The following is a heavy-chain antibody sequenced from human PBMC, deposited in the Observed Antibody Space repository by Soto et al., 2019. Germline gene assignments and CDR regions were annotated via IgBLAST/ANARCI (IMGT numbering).Heavy chain of an antibody. CDR2: IKGDGSHK. CDR3: ATSTGAPGNY. J-gene: IGHJ4*02. Sequence: GGSLRLSCVASGFTFSSSWMSWARQAPGKGLEWVANIKGDGSHKYYGPSVKGRFTISRDNAKNSLYLQMNSLRAEDAAVYYCATSTGAPGNYWGQGTLVTVSS. V-gene: IGHV3-7*01. CDR1: GFTFSSSW. D-gene: IGHD1-26*01.